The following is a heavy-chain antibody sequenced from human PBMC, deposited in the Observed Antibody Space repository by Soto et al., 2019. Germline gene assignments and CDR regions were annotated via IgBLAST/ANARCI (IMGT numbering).Heavy chain of an antibody. CDR1: GFTFSSYA. CDR3: AREYTITMMVVVISWFDP. CDR2: ISYDGSNK. V-gene: IGHV3-30-3*01. Sequence: QVQLVESGGGVVQPGRSLRLSCAASGFTFSSYAMHWVRQAPGKGLEWVAVISYDGSNKYYADSVKGRFTISRDNSKNTRYLQMNRLRAEDTAVYYCAREYTITMMVVVISWFDPWGQGTLVTVSS. D-gene: IGHD3-22*01. J-gene: IGHJ5*02.